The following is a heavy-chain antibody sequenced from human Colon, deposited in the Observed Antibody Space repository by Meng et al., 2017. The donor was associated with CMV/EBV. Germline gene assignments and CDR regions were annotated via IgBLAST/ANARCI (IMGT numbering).Heavy chain of an antibody. CDR2: INPNSGGT. V-gene: IGHV1-2*02. CDR1: GYTFTGYY. Sequence: ASVKVSCKASGYTFTGYYMRWVRQAPGQGLEWMGWINPNSGGTNYAQKFQGRVTMTTDTSISTAYMELSRLRSEDTAVYYCARALKVPTFGYWGQGTLVTVSS. D-gene: IGHD5-12*01. J-gene: IGHJ4*02. CDR3: ARALKVPTFGY.